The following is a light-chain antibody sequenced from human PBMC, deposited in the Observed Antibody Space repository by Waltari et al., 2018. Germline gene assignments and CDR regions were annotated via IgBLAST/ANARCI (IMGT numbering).Light chain of an antibody. J-gene: IGLJ2*01. CDR2: EDD. V-gene: IGLV3-1*01. Sequence: QPPSVSVSPGQTASIDCSGDKLGNQFVAWYQLKPGQSPVLVVYEDDKRPSGIPERFSGSNSGNTATLTISGAQSMDEGDYFCQGRDGSTAVVFGGGTKLTVL. CDR3: QGRDGSTAVV. CDR1: KLGNQF.